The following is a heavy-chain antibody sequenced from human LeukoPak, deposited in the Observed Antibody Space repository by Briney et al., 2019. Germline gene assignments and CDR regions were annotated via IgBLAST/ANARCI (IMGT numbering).Heavy chain of an antibody. D-gene: IGHD4-11*01. J-gene: IGHJ6*02. V-gene: IGHV3-66*01. Sequence: GGSLRLSCAASGFTFSSYAMSWVRQAPGKGLEWVSVIYTGSTTYYADSVKGRFTISRDNSKNTVYLQMDSLRAEDTAVYYCTRDPGTTKGYGMDVWGQGTTVTVSS. CDR1: GFTFSSYA. CDR3: TRDPGTTKGYGMDV. CDR2: IYTGSTT.